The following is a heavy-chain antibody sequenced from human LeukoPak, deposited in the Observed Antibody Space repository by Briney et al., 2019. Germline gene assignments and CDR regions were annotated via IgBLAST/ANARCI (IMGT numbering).Heavy chain of an antibody. CDR2: IYYSGST. J-gene: IGHJ4*02. CDR1: GGSISSYY. Sequence: PSETLSLTCTGSGGSISSYYWSWIRQPPGKGLEGIGYIYYSGSTNYNPSLTSRVTISVDTSKNQFSLKLSSVTAADTAVYYCARKRGYSYGLDFDYWGQGTLVTVSS. D-gene: IGHD5-18*01. CDR3: ARKRGYSYGLDFDY. V-gene: IGHV4-59*01.